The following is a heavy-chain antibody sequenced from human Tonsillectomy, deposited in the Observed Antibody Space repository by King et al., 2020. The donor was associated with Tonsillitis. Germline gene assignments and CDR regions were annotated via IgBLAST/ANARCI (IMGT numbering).Heavy chain of an antibody. Sequence: QLQESGPGLVKPSETLSLTCTVSGGSISSTSYYWGWIRQPPGKGLGWIGSIYYSGSTDYNPSLKSRGTISVDTSKNQFSLKLSSVTAADTAVYYCARFSGWYDENYFDYWGQGTLVTVSS. CDR2: IYYSGST. V-gene: IGHV4-39*01. CDR1: GGSISSTSYY. D-gene: IGHD6-19*01. J-gene: IGHJ4*02. CDR3: ARFSGWYDENYFDY.